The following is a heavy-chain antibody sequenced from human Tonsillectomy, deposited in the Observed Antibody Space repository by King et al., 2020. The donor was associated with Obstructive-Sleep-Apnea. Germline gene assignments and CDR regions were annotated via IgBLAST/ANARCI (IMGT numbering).Heavy chain of an antibody. V-gene: IGHV3-30*07. CDR3: ASDRRRLYGDFFVDY. CDR1: GIVFRDYG. J-gene: IGHJ4*02. CDR2: ISYDGVNV. D-gene: IGHD4-17*01. Sequence: VQLVESGGGVVQPGGSLRLSCAASGIVFRDYGIHWVRQAPGKGLEWVGVISYDGVNVYYGDSVKGRFTLSRDNSKNTAYVEMNSLRAEDTAVYYCASDRRRLYGDFFVDYWGQGTLVTVSS.